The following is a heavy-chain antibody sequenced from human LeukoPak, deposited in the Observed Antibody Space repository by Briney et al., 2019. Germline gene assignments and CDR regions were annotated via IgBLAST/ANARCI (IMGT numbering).Heavy chain of an antibody. CDR2: IYTSGST. D-gene: IGHD2-2*02. Sequence: SETLSLTCTVSGGSISSYYWSWIRQPAGKGLEWIGRIYTSGSTNYNPSLKSRVTMSVDTSKNQFSLKLSSVTAADTAVYYCARVRYQLLYFPEGYYYYMDAWGKGTTVTVSS. J-gene: IGHJ6*03. CDR3: ARVRYQLLYFPEGYYYYMDA. CDR1: GGSISSYY. V-gene: IGHV4-4*07.